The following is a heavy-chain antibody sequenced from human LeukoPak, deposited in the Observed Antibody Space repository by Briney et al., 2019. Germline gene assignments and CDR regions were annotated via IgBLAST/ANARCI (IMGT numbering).Heavy chain of an antibody. CDR1: GFTFSSYS. J-gene: IGHJ4*02. V-gene: IGHV3-21*01. CDR2: ISSSSSYI. D-gene: IGHD5-18*01. CDR3: ARDRYSYGDYYFDY. Sequence: PGGSLRLSCAASGFTFSSYSMNWVRQAPGKGLEWVSSISSSSSYIYYADSVKGRFTISRDNAKNSLYLQMNSLRAEDTAVYYCARDRYSYGDYYFDYWGQGTLVTVSS.